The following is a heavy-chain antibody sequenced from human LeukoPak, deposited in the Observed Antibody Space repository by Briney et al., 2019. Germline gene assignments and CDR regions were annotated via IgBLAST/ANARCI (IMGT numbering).Heavy chain of an antibody. Sequence: GRSLRLSCAPFGFSFSSYAMYWVSQAPGQGLECVAVISYDANHEDYADSVKGRFTISRDNSKNTLYLQMNSVRVEDTAMYYCATSAFYDSIIFQYWGQGTLVTVSS. V-gene: IGHV3-30-3*01. J-gene: IGHJ1*01. CDR1: GFSFSSYA. CDR3: ATSAFYDSIIFQY. CDR2: ISYDANHE. D-gene: IGHD3-22*01.